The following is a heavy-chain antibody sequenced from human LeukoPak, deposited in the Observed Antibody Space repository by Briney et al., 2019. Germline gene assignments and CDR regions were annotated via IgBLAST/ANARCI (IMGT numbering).Heavy chain of an antibody. J-gene: IGHJ4*02. Sequence: GRSLRLSCAASGFTFSRYAMHWVRQAPGKRLEWVAGISYDGSNKYYADPVKGRFTISRDNSKNTLYLQMNSLRAEDTAVYYCAKDMYSSSWYYFDYWGQGTLVTVSS. V-gene: IGHV3-30-3*01. CDR3: AKDMYSSSWYYFDY. CDR2: ISYDGSNK. CDR1: GFTFSRYA. D-gene: IGHD6-13*01.